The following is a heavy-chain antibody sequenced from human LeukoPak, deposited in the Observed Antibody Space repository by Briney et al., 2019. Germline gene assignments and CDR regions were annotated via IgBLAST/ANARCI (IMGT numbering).Heavy chain of an antibody. Sequence: PETLSLTCTVSGGSISSYYWSWIRQPPGKGLEWIGYIYYSGSTNYNPSLKSRVTISVDTSKNQFSLKLSSVTAADTAVYYCARGAVAGTELPDYWGQGTLVTVSS. CDR3: ARGAVAGTELPDY. V-gene: IGHV4-59*01. CDR2: IYYSGST. J-gene: IGHJ4*02. D-gene: IGHD6-19*01. CDR1: GGSISSYY.